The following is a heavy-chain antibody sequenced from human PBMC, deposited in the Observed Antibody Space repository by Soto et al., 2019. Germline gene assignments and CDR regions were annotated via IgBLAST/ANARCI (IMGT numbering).Heavy chain of an antibody. J-gene: IGHJ4*02. CDR3: ARLDPGYSSTLKY. CDR2: IYYSGST. V-gene: IGHV4-59*08. CDR1: GGAIRSYY. Sequence: SSETPSLTCTVSGGAIRSYYWSWVRQPPGKGLEWIGYIYYSGSTNYNPSLKSRVTISVDTSKNQFSLKLSSVTAADTAVYYCARLDPGYSSTLKYWGQGTLVTVSS. D-gene: IGHD6-19*01.